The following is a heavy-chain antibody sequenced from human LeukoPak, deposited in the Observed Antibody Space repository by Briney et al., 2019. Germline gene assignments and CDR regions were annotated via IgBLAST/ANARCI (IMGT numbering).Heavy chain of an antibody. V-gene: IGHV2-5*01. J-gene: IGHJ4*02. Sequence: SGPTLVKPTQTLTLTCTFSGFSLSTSGVGVGWIRQPPGKALEWLALIYWNDDKRYSPSLKSRLTITKDTSKNQVVLTMTNMDPVDTATYYCAHVPRGYSGYGFQQWLVWDYWGQGTLVTVSS. D-gene: IGHD5-12*01. CDR1: GFSLSTSGVG. CDR2: IYWNDDK. CDR3: AHVPRGYSGYGFQQWLVWDY.